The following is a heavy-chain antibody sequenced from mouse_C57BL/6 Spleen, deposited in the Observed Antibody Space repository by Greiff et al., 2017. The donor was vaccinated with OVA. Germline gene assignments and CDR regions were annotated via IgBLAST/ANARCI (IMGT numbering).Heavy chain of an antibody. CDR3: ASGRYYSSFDY. V-gene: IGHV5-17*01. D-gene: IGHD2-5*01. J-gene: IGHJ2*01. Sequence: EVMLVESGGGLVKPGGSLKLSCAASGFTFSDYGMHWVRQAPEKGLEWVAYISSGSSTIYYADTVKGRFTISKDNAKNTLFLQMTSLRSEDTAMYYCASGRYYSSFDYWGQGTTLTVSS. CDR2: ISSGSSTI. CDR1: GFTFSDYG.